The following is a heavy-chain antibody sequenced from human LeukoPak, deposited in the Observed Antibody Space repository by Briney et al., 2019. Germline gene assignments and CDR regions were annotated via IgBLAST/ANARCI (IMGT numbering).Heavy chain of an antibody. Sequence: PSKTLSLTCTVSRGSTSTYYWSWIRQPAGKGLEWIGRIYPSGNTNFNPSLMSRVTMSIDTSKNQFSLKLSSVAAADTAIYYCARTLHPPSLNWYFDYWGQGILVTVSS. D-gene: IGHD1-1*01. J-gene: IGHJ4*02. CDR1: RGSTSTYY. V-gene: IGHV4-4*07. CDR3: ARTLHPPSLNWYFDY. CDR2: IYPSGNT.